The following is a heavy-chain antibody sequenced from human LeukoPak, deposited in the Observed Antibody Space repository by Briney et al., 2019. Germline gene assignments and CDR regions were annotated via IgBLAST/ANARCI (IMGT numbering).Heavy chain of an antibody. J-gene: IGHJ4*02. V-gene: IGHV3-74*01. D-gene: IGHD2-15*01. CDR3: ARGGSGANDY. Sequence: GGSLRLSCAASGFTLSNYWMHWVRQAPGKGLVWVSRINSDGSSTSYADSVKGRFTISRDNAKNTLYMQMDSLRAEDTAVYYCARGGSGANDYWGQGTLVTVSS. CDR1: GFTLSNYW. CDR2: INSDGSST.